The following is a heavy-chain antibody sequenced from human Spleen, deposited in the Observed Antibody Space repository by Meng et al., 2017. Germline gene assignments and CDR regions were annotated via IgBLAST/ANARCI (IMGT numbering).Heavy chain of an antibody. CDR3: ARVRALATTYFDY. Sequence: LRESGPGRVKPSGTLSLTCAVCGGSFSGYYWSWIRQPPGKGLEWIGEINHSGSTNYNPSLKSRVTISVDTSKNQFSLKLSSVTAADTAVYYCARVRALATTYFDYWGQGTLVTVSS. CDR2: INHSGST. J-gene: IGHJ4*02. CDR1: GGSFSGYY. V-gene: IGHV4-34*01. D-gene: IGHD1-7*01.